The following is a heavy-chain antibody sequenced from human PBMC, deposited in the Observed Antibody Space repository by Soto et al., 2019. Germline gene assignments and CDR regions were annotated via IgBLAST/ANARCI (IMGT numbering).Heavy chain of an antibody. CDR2: NNGRGNYI. Sequence: WWSLRLSCASSGFTFSTYTMNWFRQAPGKGLEWVSSNNGRGNYIYYAESVKGRFTISRDNAKNSLYLQMDRLRAEDTALYYCVREDGKVGTNSAFDYWGLGALVTVSS. D-gene: IGHD1-26*01. V-gene: IGHV3-21*01. CDR3: VREDGKVGTNSAFDY. CDR1: GFTFSTYT. J-gene: IGHJ4*02.